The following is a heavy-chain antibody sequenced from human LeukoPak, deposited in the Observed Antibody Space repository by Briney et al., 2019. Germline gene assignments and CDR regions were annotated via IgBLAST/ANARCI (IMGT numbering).Heavy chain of an antibody. J-gene: IGHJ4*02. D-gene: IGHD1-26*01. CDR2: ISGSGGST. CDR1: GFTFNSYA. V-gene: IGHV3-23*01. CDR3: AKARYSGIPYGYFDY. Sequence: GGSLRLSCAASGFTFNSYAMSWVRQAPGKGLEWVSAISGSGGSTYYADSVKGRFTISRDNSKNTLYLQMNSLRAEDTAVYYCAKARYSGIPYGYFDYWGQGTLVTVSS.